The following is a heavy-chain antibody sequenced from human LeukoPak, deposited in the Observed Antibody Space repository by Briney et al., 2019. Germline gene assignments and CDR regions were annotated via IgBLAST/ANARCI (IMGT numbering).Heavy chain of an antibody. V-gene: IGHV3-9*01. CDR2: ITWNSDNI. D-gene: IGHD6-19*01. J-gene: IGHJ3*02. CDR1: GFTFDDYA. CDR3: ARDCGQCYAFDI. Sequence: SLRLSCAASGFTFDDYAMHWVRQAPGKGLEWVSGITWNSDNIEYADSVKGRFTISRDNAKNSLYLQMNSLRAEDTALYYCARDCGQCYAFDIWGQGTMVTVSS.